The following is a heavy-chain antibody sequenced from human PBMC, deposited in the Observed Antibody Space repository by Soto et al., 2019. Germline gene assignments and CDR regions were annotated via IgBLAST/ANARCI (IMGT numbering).Heavy chain of an antibody. CDR1: GFTFSSYG. J-gene: IGHJ6*02. CDR3: AKGSYESSGYDQPLYYYYGMDV. V-gene: IGHV3-30*18. CDR2: ISYDGSTK. Sequence: QVQLVESGGGVVQPGRSLRLSCAASGFTFSSYGMHWVRQAPGKGLEWVAVISYDGSTKYYADSVKGRFTISRDNSKNTLYLQMNSRRAEDTAVYYCAKGSYESSGYDQPLYYYYGMDVWGQGTTVTVSS. D-gene: IGHD3-22*01.